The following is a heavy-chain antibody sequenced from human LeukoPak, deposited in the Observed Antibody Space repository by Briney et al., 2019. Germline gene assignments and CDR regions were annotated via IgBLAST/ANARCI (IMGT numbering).Heavy chain of an antibody. Sequence: PSETLSLTCTVSGGSMSSGSSYWGWIRQPPGKGLEWIGTIYYSGSTYYDPSLKSRVTISADTSKNQFSLKLSSVTAADTAVYYCARTRGYSGYVDAFDIWGQGTMVTVFS. D-gene: IGHD5-12*01. CDR3: ARTRGYSGYVDAFDI. V-gene: IGHV4-39*01. J-gene: IGHJ3*02. CDR2: IYYSGST. CDR1: GGSMSSGSSY.